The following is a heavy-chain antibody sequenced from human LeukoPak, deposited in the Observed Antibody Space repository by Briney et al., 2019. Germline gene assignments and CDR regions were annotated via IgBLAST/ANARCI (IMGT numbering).Heavy chain of an antibody. CDR3: ARGGYYDYVWGSYRYRYYFDY. CDR1: GGSFSGYY. J-gene: IGHJ4*02. CDR2: ISHSGST. V-gene: IGHV4-34*01. D-gene: IGHD3-16*02. Sequence: SETLSLTCAVYGGSFSGYYWSWIRQPPGKGLEWIGEISHSGSTNYNPSLKSRVTISVDTSKNQFSLKLSSVTAADTAVYYCARGGYYDYVWGSYRYRYYFDYWGQGTLVTVSS.